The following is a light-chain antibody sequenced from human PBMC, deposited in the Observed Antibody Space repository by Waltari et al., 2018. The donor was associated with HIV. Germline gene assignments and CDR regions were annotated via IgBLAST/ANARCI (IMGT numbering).Light chain of an antibody. Sequence: DIVLTQSPHSLAVSLGERSTIICRSSRTILYSSENRDCLAWYQQKPGQAPKVLIYGASTRATGVPDRFSGSGSGTNFSLTISALQSDDVALYYCQQYYTPGPTFGGGTKVEIK. CDR2: GAS. V-gene: IGKV4-1*01. J-gene: IGKJ4*01. CDR1: RTILYSSENRDC. CDR3: QQYYTPGPT.